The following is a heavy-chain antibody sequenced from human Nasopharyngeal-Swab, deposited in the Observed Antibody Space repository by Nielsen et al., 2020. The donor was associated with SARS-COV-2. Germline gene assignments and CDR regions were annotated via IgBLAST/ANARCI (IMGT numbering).Heavy chain of an antibody. Sequence: SLKISCAASGFTFSSYGMHWVRQAPGKGLEWVAVISYDGSNKYYADSVKGRFTISRDNSKNTLYLQMNSLRAEDTAVYYCARDGAWFGELLFKGFDYWGQGTLVTVSS. D-gene: IGHD3-10*01. CDR1: GFTFSSYG. CDR2: ISYDGSNK. V-gene: IGHV3-30*03. J-gene: IGHJ4*02. CDR3: ARDGAWFGELLFKGFDY.